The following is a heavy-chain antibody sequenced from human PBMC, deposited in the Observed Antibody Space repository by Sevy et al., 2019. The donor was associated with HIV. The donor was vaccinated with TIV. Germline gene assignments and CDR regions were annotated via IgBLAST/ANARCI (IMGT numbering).Heavy chain of an antibody. V-gene: IGHV3-20*04. CDR3: ATNTYYYDSTVYGAFDL. CDR1: GFTFSDYA. D-gene: IGHD3-22*01. J-gene: IGHJ3*01. CDR2: MNWKGDNT. Sequence: GGSLRLSCVASGFTFSDYAMSWVRQPPGKGLEWVSSMNWKGDNTGYADSLKGRFTISRDSTKNSLFLQLNSLRVEDTSFYYSATNTYYYDSTVYGAFDLWCQGTMFTVSS.